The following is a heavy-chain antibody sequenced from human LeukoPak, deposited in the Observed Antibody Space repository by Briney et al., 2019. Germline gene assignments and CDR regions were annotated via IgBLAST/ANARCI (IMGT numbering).Heavy chain of an antibody. CDR2: IIPILGIA. CDR1: GYTFTSYA. J-gene: IGHJ4*02. V-gene: IGHV1-69*04. D-gene: IGHD4-23*01. CDR3: ARSTVVTPYYFDY. Sequence: GASVKVSCKASGYTFTSYAISWVRQAPGQGLEWMGRIIPILGIANYAQKFQGRVTITADKSTSTAYMELSSLRSEDTAVYYCARSTVVTPYYFDYWGQGTLVTVSS.